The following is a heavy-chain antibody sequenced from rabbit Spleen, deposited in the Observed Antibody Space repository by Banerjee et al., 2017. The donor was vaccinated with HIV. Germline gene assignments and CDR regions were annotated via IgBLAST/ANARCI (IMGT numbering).Heavy chain of an antibody. D-gene: IGHD3-1*01. CDR1: AFDFSSGG. V-gene: IGHV1S7*01. CDR3: VRDTWHFKL. Sequence: QLKESGGGLVQPGGSLILSCKASAFDFSSGGVSWVRQAPGKGLEWIGYIDPVFGSTYYASWVNGRFTISSHNAQNTLYLQLNSLTAADTATYFCVRDTWHFKLWGPGTLVTVS. J-gene: IGHJ4*01. CDR2: IDPVFGST.